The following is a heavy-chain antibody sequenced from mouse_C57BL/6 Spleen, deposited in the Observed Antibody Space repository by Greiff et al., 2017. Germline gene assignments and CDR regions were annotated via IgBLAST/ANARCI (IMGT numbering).Heavy chain of an antibody. Sequence: QVHVKQPGAELVKPGASVKLSCKASGYTFTSYWMHWVKQRPGQGLEWIGMIHPNSGSTNYNEKFKSKATLTVDKSSSTAYMQLSSLTSDDSAVYYCARFDGYYAYVGYWGQGTSVTVSS. V-gene: IGHV1-64*01. CDR2: IHPNSGST. CDR1: GYTFTSYW. D-gene: IGHD2-3*01. CDR3: ARFDGYYAYVGY. J-gene: IGHJ4*01.